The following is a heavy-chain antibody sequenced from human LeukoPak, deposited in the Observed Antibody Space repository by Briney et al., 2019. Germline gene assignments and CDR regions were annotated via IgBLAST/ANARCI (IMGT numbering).Heavy chain of an antibody. CDR1: GGSISSYY. CDR3: ARASVGLRGPGFDY. CDR2: IYYSGST. V-gene: IGHV4-59*01. Sequence: SETLSLTCTVSGGSISSYYWSWIRQPPGKGLEWIGYIYYSGSTNYNPSLKSRVTISVDTSKNQFSLKLSSVTAADTAVYYCARASVGLRGPGFDYWGQGALVTVSS. D-gene: IGHD4-17*01. J-gene: IGHJ4*02.